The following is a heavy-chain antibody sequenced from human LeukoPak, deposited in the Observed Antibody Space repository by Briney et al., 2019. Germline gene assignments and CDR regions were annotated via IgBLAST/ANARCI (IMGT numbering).Heavy chain of an antibody. D-gene: IGHD1-1*01. V-gene: IGHV3-48*03. J-gene: IGHJ4*02. CDR2: ISSSGSPI. Sequence: GGSLRLSCAASGFTFRSYEMNWVRQAPGKGLEWLSYISSSGSPIYYADSVKGRFTISRDNAKNSLYLQMNSLRAEDTAVYYCARVGATGTADYWGQGTLVTVSS. CDR3: ARVGATGTADY. CDR1: GFTFRSYE.